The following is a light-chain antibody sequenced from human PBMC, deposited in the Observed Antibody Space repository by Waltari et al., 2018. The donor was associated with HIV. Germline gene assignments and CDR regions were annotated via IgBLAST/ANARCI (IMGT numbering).Light chain of an antibody. J-gene: IGLJ2*01. V-gene: IGLV2-23*02. Sequence: QSALTQPASVSGSPGHSITIFCTGTSSAVGNYHFVSCYQHHPGKAPKLIIYEVTKRPARISDRFSASKAGNTASMTISGLQAEDEADYYCCSYAGVGTFVVFGGGTKVTVL. CDR2: EVT. CDR3: CSYAGVGTFVV. CDR1: SSAVGNYHF.